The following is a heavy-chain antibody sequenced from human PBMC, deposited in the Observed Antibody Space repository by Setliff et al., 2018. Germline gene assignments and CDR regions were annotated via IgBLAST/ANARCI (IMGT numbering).Heavy chain of an antibody. V-gene: IGHV3-11*01. J-gene: IGHJ4*02. Sequence: SLRLSCAASGFPFSNYYMTWIRQAPGKGLEWISYIHDSGNPTYYADSVKGRFTVSRDNAKNSLYLQMTSLRAEDTAVYYCATSPYSDTSTYSSNFFDYWGQGTPVTVSS. CDR2: IHDSGNPT. CDR3: ATSPYSDTSTYSSNFFDY. D-gene: IGHD3-22*01. CDR1: GFPFSNYY.